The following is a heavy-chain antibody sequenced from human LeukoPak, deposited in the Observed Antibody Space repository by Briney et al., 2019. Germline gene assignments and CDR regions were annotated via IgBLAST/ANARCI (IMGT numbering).Heavy chain of an antibody. CDR3: STGGYYFDY. J-gene: IGHJ4*02. V-gene: IGHV3-15*07. Sequence: GGSLRLSCTASGFTFSRFGMNWVRQAPGKGLEWVGRIKSKPDGGTTDYAAPVKGRFSISRDDSKNTLYLKMNSLKPEDTAVYYCSTGGYYFDYWGLGTLVTVSS. CDR2: IKSKPDGGTT. CDR1: GFTFSRFG.